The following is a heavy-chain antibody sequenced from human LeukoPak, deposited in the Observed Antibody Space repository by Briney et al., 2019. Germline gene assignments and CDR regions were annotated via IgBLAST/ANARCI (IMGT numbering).Heavy chain of an antibody. CDR1: EFTFSIYA. J-gene: IGHJ4*02. CDR3: ARDRPNYYGTNGHYYRRDGDY. Sequence: GGSLRLSCAASEFTFSIYAMSWVRQAPGKGLEWVSSITSAGESTYYAGSVKGRFTTSRDNSRNTLYLQMNSLRAEDTAIYYCARDRPNYYGTNGHYYRRDGDYWGQGTLVTVSS. D-gene: IGHD3-22*01. V-gene: IGHV3-23*01. CDR2: ITSAGEST.